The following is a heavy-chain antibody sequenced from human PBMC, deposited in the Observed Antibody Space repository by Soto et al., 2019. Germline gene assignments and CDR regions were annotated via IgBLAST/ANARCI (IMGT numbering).Heavy chain of an antibody. CDR2: INAGNGNT. J-gene: IGHJ4*02. CDR3: ARVRGEGGSSSWYYFDY. CDR1: GYTFTSYA. V-gene: IGHV1-3*01. Sequence: ASVKVSCKASGYTFTSYAMHWVRQAPGQRLEWMGWINAGNGNTKYSQKFQGRVTITRDTSASTAYMELSSLRSEDTAVYYCARVRGEGGSSSWYYFDYWGQGTLVTVSS. D-gene: IGHD6-13*01.